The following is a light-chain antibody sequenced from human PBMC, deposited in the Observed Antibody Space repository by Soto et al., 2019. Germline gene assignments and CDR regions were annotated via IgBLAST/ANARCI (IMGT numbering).Light chain of an antibody. CDR3: QQRSSWPLT. V-gene: IGKV3D-20*02. CDR2: DAS. J-gene: IGKJ4*02. CDR1: QTVINNY. Sequence: EFVLTQSPGTLSLSPGERATLSGRASQTVINNYLAWYQQKPGQAPRLLIYDASSRATGIPARFSGSGSGTDFTLTISSLEPEDFAVYFCQQRSSWPLTFGGGTKVDIK.